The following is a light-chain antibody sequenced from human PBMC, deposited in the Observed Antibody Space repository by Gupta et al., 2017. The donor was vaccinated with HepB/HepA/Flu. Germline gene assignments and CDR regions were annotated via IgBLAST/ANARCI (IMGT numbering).Light chain of an antibody. CDR2: AAS. CDR1: QGIEIH. CDR3: RQHNSNPWT. Sequence: DIQMTQSPSSLSASVGDRVTITCRASQGIEIHLGWYQQKPGKAPKRLIFAASSLKSGVPSRFSGSGSGTEFTLTISSLQPEDFATYYCRQHNSNPWTFGQRTKVEIK. V-gene: IGKV1-17*01. J-gene: IGKJ1*01.